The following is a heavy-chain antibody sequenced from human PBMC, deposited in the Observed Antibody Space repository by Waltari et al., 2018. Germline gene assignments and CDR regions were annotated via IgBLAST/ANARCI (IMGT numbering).Heavy chain of an antibody. CDR3: ARVFPGKNWFDP. V-gene: IGHV4-39*07. CDR2: IYYSGST. CDR1: GGSISSSSYY. J-gene: IGHJ5*02. Sequence: QLQLQESGPGLVKPSETLSLTCTVSGGSISSSSYYWGWIRQPPGKGLEWIGSIYYSGSTYYNPSLKSRVTISVDTSKNQFSLKLSSVTAADTAVYYGARVFPGKNWFDPWGQGTLVTVSS.